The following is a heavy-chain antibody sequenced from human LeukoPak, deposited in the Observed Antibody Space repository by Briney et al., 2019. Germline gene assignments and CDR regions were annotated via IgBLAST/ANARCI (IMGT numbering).Heavy chain of an antibody. CDR3: ARVLGVVITQYYYYYYGMDV. D-gene: IGHD3-3*01. CDR1: GGSFSGYY. CDR2: INHSGST. J-gene: IGHJ6*02. Sequence: SETLSLTCAVYGGSFSGYYWSWIRQPPGKGLEWIGEINHSGSTNYNPSLKSRVTISVDTSKNQFSLKLSSVTAADTAVYYCARVLGVVITQYYYYYYGMDVWGQGTTVTVSS. V-gene: IGHV4-34*01.